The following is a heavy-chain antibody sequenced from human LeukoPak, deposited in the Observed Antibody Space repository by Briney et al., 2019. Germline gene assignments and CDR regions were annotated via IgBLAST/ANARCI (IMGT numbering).Heavy chain of an antibody. J-gene: IGHJ6*02. CDR1: GYTLTELS. D-gene: IGHD4-11*01. Sequence: ASVKVSCKVSGYTLTELSMHWVLQAPGKGLEWMGGFDPEDGETIYAQKFQGRVTMTEDTSTDTAYMELSSLRSEDTAVYYCATGVQSSYGMDVWGQGTTVTVSS. CDR3: ATGVQSSYGMDV. CDR2: FDPEDGET. V-gene: IGHV1-24*01.